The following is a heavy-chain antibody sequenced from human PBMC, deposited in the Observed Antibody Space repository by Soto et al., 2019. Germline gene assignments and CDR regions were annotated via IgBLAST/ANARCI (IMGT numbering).Heavy chain of an antibody. Sequence: SETLSLTCAVSGGSISSGGYSWSWIRQPPGKGLEWIGYIYHSGSTYYNPSLKSRVTISVDRSKNQFSLKLSSVTAADTAVYYCARGYGDYVVGNFDYWGQGTLVTVS. CDR2: IYHSGST. D-gene: IGHD4-17*01. J-gene: IGHJ4*02. V-gene: IGHV4-30-2*01. CDR1: GGSISSGGYS. CDR3: ARGYGDYVVGNFDY.